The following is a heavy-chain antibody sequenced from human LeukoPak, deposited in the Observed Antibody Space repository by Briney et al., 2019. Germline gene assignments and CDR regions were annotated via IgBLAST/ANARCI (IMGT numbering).Heavy chain of an antibody. Sequence: GGSLRLSCAASGFTVSSNYMSWVRQAPGKGLEWVSSIRSSSSYIYYADSMKGRFTISRDNAKNSLYLQMNSLRAEDTAVYYCAGDTENGHGSMVKSFDYWGQGTLVTVSS. J-gene: IGHJ4*02. V-gene: IGHV3-21*01. D-gene: IGHD5-18*01. CDR2: IRSSSSYI. CDR1: GFTVSSNY. CDR3: AGDTENGHGSMVKSFDY.